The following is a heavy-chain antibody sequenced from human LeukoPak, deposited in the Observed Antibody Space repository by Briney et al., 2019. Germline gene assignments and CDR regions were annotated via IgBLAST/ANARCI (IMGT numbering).Heavy chain of an antibody. J-gene: IGHJ4*02. Sequence: ETSETLSLTCTVSGDSISNSGYYWDWIRQSPGKGLEWIGSINHSGTTYYEPSLKSRVTISVDASKNQFSLKLSSVTAADTTIYYCARKKLVARGYSDFWGRGIPVTVSS. V-gene: IGHV4-39*01. CDR3: ARKKLVARGYSDF. CDR1: GDSISNSGYY. CDR2: INHSGTT. D-gene: IGHD6-13*01.